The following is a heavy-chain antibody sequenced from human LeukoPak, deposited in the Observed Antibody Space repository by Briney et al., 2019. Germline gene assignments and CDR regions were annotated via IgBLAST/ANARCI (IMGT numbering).Heavy chain of an antibody. V-gene: IGHV4-39*01. D-gene: IGHD1-26*01. CDR1: GGPISSDGNF. CDR3: ARHPSGTYFDN. CDR2: IYYSGSI. J-gene: IGHJ4*02. Sequence: SETLSLTCTVSGGPISSDGNFWGWIRQPPGKGLEWIASIYYSGSIYYSPSLKSRVTMSVDTSKNQFSLKLSSVTAADTAVYSCARHPSGTYFDNWGQGTLVTVSS.